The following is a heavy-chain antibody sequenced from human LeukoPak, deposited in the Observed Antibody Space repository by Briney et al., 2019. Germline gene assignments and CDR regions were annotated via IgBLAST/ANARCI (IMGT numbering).Heavy chain of an antibody. CDR2: INPSGGST. J-gene: IGHJ4*02. D-gene: IGHD3-22*01. CDR3: ARGREYSYDSSVYYDY. V-gene: IGHV1-46*01. CDR1: GYTFTGYY. Sequence: GASVKVSCKASGYTFTGYYMHWVRQAPGQGLEWMGWINPSGGSTSYAQKFQGRVTMTRDTSTSTVYMELSSLRSEDTAVYYCARGREYSYDSSVYYDYWGQGTLVTVSS.